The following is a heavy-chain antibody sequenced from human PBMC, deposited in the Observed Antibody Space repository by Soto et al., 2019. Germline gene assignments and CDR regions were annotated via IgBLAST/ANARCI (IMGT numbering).Heavy chain of an antibody. Sequence: QMQLVQSGSDLKKPGASVRVSWKASSYSFSTYGITWVRQAPGQGLEWMGWISLYNGNTNTKYAQKVQDRIIMTTDTSTSTAYMELWSLTSDDTAIYFCARADVTTATTVYYDYWGQGTPITVSS. CDR2: ISLYNGNT. V-gene: IGHV1-18*01. D-gene: IGHD1-1*01. CDR1: SYSFSTYG. CDR3: ARADVTTATTVYYDY. J-gene: IGHJ4*02.